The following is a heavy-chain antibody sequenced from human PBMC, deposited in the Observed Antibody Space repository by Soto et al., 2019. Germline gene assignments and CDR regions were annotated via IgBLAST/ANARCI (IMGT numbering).Heavy chain of an antibody. J-gene: IGHJ6*02. CDR3: ATIGDRGPSSCYGFIAGMDV. D-gene: IGHD2-2*01. V-gene: IGHV1-69*13. CDR1: GGTFSSYA. Sequence: SVKVSCKASGGTFSSYAISWVRQAPEQGLEWMGGIIPIFGTANYAQKFQGRVTIAADESTSTAYMELSSLRSEDTAAYYCATIGDRGPSSCYGFIAGMDVWGQGTTVTVSS. CDR2: IIPIFGTA.